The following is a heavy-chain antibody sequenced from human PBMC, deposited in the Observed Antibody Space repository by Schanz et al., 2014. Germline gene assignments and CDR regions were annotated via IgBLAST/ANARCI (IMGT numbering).Heavy chain of an antibody. V-gene: IGHV4-31*03. Sequence: QVQLQESGPGLVKPSQTLSLTCTVSGASISSRDFYWSWIRQFSGKGLEWIGYISYRGRTYYSPSLKSRLTMSGDTSKNQFSLRLSSVTAADTAIYYCSRGECSSSSCHEVAPPDDWGQGTLVTVSS. CDR2: ISYRGRT. J-gene: IGHJ4*02. CDR3: SRGECSSSSCHEVAPPDD. CDR1: GASISSRDFY. D-gene: IGHD2-2*01.